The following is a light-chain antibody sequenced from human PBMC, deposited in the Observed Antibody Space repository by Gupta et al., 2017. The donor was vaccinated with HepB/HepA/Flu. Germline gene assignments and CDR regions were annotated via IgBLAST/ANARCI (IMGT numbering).Light chain of an antibody. CDR3: SSYTSSLYV. CDR1: SSDVGGYNY. V-gene: IGLV2-14*01. Sequence: QSALTQPASVSGSPGQSIPISCTGTSSDVGGYNYVSWYQQHPGKAPKLMIYDVSNRPSGVSNRFSGSKSGNTASLTISGLQAEDEADYYCSSYTSSLYVFGTGTKVTVL. J-gene: IGLJ1*01. CDR2: DVS.